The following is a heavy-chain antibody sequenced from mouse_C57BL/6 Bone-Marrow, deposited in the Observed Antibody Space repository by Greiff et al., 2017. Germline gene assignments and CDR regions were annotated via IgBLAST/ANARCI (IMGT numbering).Heavy chain of an antibody. CDR3: TTGYDYDRAWFAY. D-gene: IGHD2-4*01. CDR2: IDPENGDT. CDR1: GFNIKDDY. Sequence: VQLQQSGAELVRPGASVKLSCTASGFNIKDDYMHWVKQRPEQGLKWIGWIDPENGDTEYASKFQGKATITADTSSNTAYLQLSSLTSEDTAVYYCTTGYDYDRAWFAYWGQGTLVTVSA. J-gene: IGHJ3*01. V-gene: IGHV14-4*01.